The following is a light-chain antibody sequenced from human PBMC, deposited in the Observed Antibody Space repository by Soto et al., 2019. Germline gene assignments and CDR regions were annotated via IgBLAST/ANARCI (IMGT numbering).Light chain of an antibody. V-gene: IGKV3-20*01. J-gene: IGKJ1*01. Sequence: EIVLTQSPGTLSLSPGERATLSCRASQSVSNYLVWYQQKPGHAPRLLISGASSRATGIPDRFSGNGSGTEFTLTIRRLEPEDFAVYYCQQYGGSPQTFGQGTKV. CDR1: QSVSNY. CDR2: GAS. CDR3: QQYGGSPQT.